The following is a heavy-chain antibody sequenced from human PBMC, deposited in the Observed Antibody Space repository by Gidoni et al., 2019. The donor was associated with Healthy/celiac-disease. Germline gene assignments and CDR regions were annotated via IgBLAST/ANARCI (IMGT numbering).Heavy chain of an antibody. J-gene: IGHJ6*02. CDR1: GYTFTGYY. D-gene: IGHD3-10*01. CDR3: ARDSGMDV. V-gene: IGHV1-2*02. Sequence: QVQLVQSGAEVKKPGASVKVSCKASGYTFTGYYMHWGRQAPGQGLEWMGWINPNSGGKNYAQKFQGRVTLTRDTSISTAYMELSRLRSDDTSVYYCARDSGMDVWGQGTTVTVSS. CDR2: INPNSGGK.